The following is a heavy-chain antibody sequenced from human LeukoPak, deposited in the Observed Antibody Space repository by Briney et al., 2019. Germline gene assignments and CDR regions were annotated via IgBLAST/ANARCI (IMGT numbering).Heavy chain of an antibody. J-gene: IGHJ4*02. CDR3: ARTSNYWSPYFDY. D-gene: IGHD1-1*01. CDR1: GGSSISYY. CDR2: INTRGSS. V-gene: IGHV4-4*07. Sequence: PSETLSLTCTVSGGSSISYYWNWIRQPVGKGLEWIGRINTRGSSVYNPSLKSRVTISMDTSKNQFSLKLSSVTAADTAVYYCARTSNYWSPYFDYWGQGALVTVSS.